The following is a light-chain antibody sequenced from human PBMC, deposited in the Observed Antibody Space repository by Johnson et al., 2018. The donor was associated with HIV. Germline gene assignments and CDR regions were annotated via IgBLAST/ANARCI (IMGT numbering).Light chain of an antibody. Sequence: QSILTQPPSVSAAPGQTVTISCSGSSSNIGNNYVSWYQQLPGTAPKLLIYDNNKRPSGIPDRFSGSKSGTSATLGITGLQTGDEADYYCGTWYSSLSAGVFGTGTKVTVL. J-gene: IGLJ1*01. V-gene: IGLV1-51*01. CDR2: DNN. CDR3: GTWYSSLSAGV. CDR1: SSNIGNNY.